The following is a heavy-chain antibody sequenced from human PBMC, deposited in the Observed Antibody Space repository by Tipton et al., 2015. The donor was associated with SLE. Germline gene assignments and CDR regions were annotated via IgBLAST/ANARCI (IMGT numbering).Heavy chain of an antibody. CDR1: GGTFSSYT. J-gene: IGHJ6*03. D-gene: IGHD2-15*01. CDR3: ARVKVGGSGRLDYYYYMDV. V-gene: IGHV1-69*06. CDR2: IIPIFGTA. Sequence: QVQLVQSGAEVKKPGASVKVSCKASGGTFSSYTISWVRQAPGQGLEWMGGIIPIFGTANYAQKLQGRVTMTTDTSTSTAYMELRSLRSDDTAVYYCARVKVGGSGRLDYYYYMDVWGKGTTVTVSS.